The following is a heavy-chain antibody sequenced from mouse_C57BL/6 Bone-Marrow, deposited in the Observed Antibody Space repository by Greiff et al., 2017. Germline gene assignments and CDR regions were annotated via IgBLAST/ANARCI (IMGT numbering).Heavy chain of an antibody. CDR2: IYPGSGNT. Sequence: QVQLQQSGAELVRPGASVKLSCKASGYTFTDYYINWVKQRPGPGLEWIARIYPGSGNTYYNEKFKGKATLTAENSYSTAYMQLSSLTSEDSAVYFCARETGTGYFDVWGTGTTVTVSS. D-gene: IGHD4-1*01. CDR3: ARETGTGYFDV. V-gene: IGHV1-76*01. J-gene: IGHJ1*03. CDR1: GYTFTDYY.